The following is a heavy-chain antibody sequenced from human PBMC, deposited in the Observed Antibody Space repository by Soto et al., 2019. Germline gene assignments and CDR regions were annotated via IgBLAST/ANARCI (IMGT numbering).Heavy chain of an antibody. CDR3: AKGAVPAARYYFDY. CDR2: ISWNSGSI. D-gene: IGHD2-2*01. V-gene: IGHV3-9*01. Sequence: DVQLVESGGGLVQPGRSLRLSCAASGFTFDDYAMHWVRQAPGKGLEWVSGISWNSGSIGYADSEKGRFTISRDNAKNSLYLQMNSLRAEDTALYYCAKGAVPAARYYFDYWGQGTLVTVSS. J-gene: IGHJ4*02. CDR1: GFTFDDYA.